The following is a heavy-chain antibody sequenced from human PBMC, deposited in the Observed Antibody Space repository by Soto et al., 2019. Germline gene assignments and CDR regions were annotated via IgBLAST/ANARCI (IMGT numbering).Heavy chain of an antibody. V-gene: IGHV4-59*08. CDR1: GGSISSWY. Sequence: QVQLQESGPGLVKPSETLSLTCTVSGGSISSWYWSWIRQPPGKGLEWIGYIYYSGSTNYNPSLKSRVTISVDTSKNHCSLKPSSVTAADTAVYYCARRYGSSFDYWGQGTLVTVSS. J-gene: IGHJ4*02. CDR2: IYYSGST. D-gene: IGHD5-12*01. CDR3: ARRYGSSFDY.